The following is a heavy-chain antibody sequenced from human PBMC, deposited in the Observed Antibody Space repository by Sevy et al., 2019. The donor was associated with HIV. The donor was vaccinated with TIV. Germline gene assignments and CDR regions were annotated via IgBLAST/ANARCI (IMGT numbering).Heavy chain of an antibody. CDR1: GYSISSGYY. J-gene: IGHJ6*02. V-gene: IGHV4-38-2*02. CDR3: ARDTAMATSAYYYGMDV. Sequence: SETLSLTCAVSGYSISSGYYWGWIRQPPGKGLEWIGSIYHSGSTYYNPSLKSRVTISVDTSKNQFSLKLSSVTAADTAVYYCARDTAMATSAYYYGMDVWGPGTTVTVSS. CDR2: IYHSGST. D-gene: IGHD5-18*01.